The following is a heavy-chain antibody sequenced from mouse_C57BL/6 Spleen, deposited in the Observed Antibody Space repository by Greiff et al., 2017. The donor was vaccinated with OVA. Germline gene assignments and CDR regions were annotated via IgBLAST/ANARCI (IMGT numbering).Heavy chain of an antibody. V-gene: IGHV1-55*01. CDR3: AREKDSSGRGFAY. CDR2: IYPGSGST. CDR1: GYTFTSYW. J-gene: IGHJ3*01. Sequence: QVQLQQSGAELVKPGASVKMSCKASGYTFTSYWITWVKQRPGQGLEWIGDIYPGSGSTNYNEKFKSKATLTVDTSSSTAYMQLSSLTSEDSAVYYCAREKDSSGRGFAYWGQGTLVTVSA. D-gene: IGHD3-2*02.